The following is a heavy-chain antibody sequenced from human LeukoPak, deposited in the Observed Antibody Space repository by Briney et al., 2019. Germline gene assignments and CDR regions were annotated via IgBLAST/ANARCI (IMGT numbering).Heavy chain of an antibody. J-gene: IGHJ2*01. CDR1: GFTFSSFA. CDR3: ARVIGTDSSGYPWYFDL. Sequence: GGSLRLSCAASGFTFSSFAMIWFRQAPGKGLEWVSTISGSGGDIYYADSVKGRFTISRDNAKNSLYLQMNSLRAEDTAVYYCARVIGTDSSGYPWYFDLWGRGTLVTVSS. CDR2: ISGSGGDI. D-gene: IGHD3-22*01. V-gene: IGHV3-23*01.